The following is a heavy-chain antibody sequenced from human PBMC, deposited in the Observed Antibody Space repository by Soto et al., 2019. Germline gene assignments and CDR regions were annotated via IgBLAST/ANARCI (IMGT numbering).Heavy chain of an antibody. V-gene: IGHV3-23*01. Sequence: PGGSLRLSCAASGFTFSIYAMSWVRQAPGKGLEWVSAIRGSDNSTYYADSVKGRFTISRDNSKNTLYLQMSGLRADDTAVYYCAPMGVWGQGTTVTVSS. CDR2: IRGSDNST. J-gene: IGHJ6*02. CDR1: GFTFSIYA. CDR3: APMGV.